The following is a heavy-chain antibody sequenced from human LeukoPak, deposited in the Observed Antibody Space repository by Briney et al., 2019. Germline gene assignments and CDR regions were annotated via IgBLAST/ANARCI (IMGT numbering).Heavy chain of an antibody. CDR3: ARLNYYYYYYMDV. CDR1: GGSISSSSYY. J-gene: IGHJ6*03. CDR2: IYYSGST. V-gene: IGHV4-39*07. Sequence: SETLSLTWTVSGGSISSSSYYWGWIRQPPGKGLEWIGSIYYSGSTYYNPSLKSRVTISVDTSKNQFSLKLSSVTAADTAVYYCARLNYYYYYYMDVWGKGTTVTVSS.